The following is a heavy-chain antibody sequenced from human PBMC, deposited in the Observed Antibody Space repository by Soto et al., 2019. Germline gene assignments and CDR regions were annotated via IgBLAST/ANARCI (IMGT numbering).Heavy chain of an antibody. J-gene: IGHJ4*02. D-gene: IGHD2-8*02. CDR2: ISGSDSRT. CDR3: AKDRGRVLGAENYWYY. V-gene: IGHV3-23*01. CDR1: GFIFSSYA. Sequence: EVQLLESGGGLVQPGGSLRLSCAASGFIFSSYAMSWVRQAPGKGLEWVAGISGSDSRTYYADSVKGWFTISRDNSKSTLYLQMNSLRAEDTAVYYCAKDRGRVLGAENYWYYWGQGTLVTVSS.